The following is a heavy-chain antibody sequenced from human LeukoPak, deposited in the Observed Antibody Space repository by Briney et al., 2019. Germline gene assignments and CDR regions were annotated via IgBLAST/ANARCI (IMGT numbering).Heavy chain of an antibody. Sequence: ASETLSLTCAVYGGSFSGYYWSWIRQPPGKGLEWIGEINHSGSTNYNPSLKSRVTMSVDTSKNQFSLKLSSVTAADTAVYYCARGYSGYVTYWGQGTLVTVSS. J-gene: IGHJ4*02. CDR2: INHSGST. V-gene: IGHV4-34*01. D-gene: IGHD5-12*01. CDR3: ARGYSGYVTY. CDR1: GGSFSGYY.